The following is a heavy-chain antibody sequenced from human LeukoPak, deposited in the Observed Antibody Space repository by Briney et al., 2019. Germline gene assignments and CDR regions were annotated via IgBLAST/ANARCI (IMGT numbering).Heavy chain of an antibody. V-gene: IGHV1-2*02. J-gene: IGHJ4*02. Sequence: GASVKVSCKASGYTFTGYYMHWVRQAPGQGLEWMGWINPNSGGTNYAQKFQGRVTMTRDTSISTAYMELSRLRSDDTAVYYCARGIRGYSYGYGPHDYWGQGTLVTVSS. D-gene: IGHD5-18*01. CDR3: ARGIRGYSYGYGPHDY. CDR1: GYTFTGYY. CDR2: INPNSGGT.